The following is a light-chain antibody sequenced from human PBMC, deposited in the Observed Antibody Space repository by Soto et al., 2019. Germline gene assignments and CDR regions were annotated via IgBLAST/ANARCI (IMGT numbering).Light chain of an antibody. CDR2: GAS. J-gene: IGKJ1*01. Sequence: EIVLTQSPGTLSLSPGERATLSCRASQSVSNNYLAWYQQKPGQAPRLLIYGASNRATGIPDRFSGSGSGTNFPPTISRIEPEDFAVYYCQQYGSSGTFGQGTKVEIK. V-gene: IGKV3-20*01. CDR1: QSVSNNY. CDR3: QQYGSSGT.